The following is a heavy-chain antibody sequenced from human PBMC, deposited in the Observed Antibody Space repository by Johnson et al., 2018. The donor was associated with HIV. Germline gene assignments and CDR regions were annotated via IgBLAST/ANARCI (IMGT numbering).Heavy chain of an antibody. Sequence: VQLVESGGGVVRPGGSLRLSCAASGFTFDDYGMSWVRQAPGKGLEWVSGIGTAGDTYYPGSVKGRFTIFSENAKNTLYLHMNSLRAEDTALYYCARGSRYSHYNYDVYLLQSFDFWGPGTIVTVSS. CDR1: GFTFDDYG. CDR2: IGTAGDT. V-gene: IGHV3-20*04. J-gene: IGHJ3*01. D-gene: IGHD5-24*01. CDR3: ARGSRYSHYNYDVYLLQSFDF.